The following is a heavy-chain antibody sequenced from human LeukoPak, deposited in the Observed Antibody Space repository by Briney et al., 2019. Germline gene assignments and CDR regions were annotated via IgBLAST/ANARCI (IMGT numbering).Heavy chain of an antibody. CDR2: ISSSSSYI. J-gene: IGHJ5*02. CDR3: ARPYSVQLLSSWFDP. V-gene: IGHV3-21*01. CDR1: GFTFSSYS. Sequence: GGSLRLSCAASGFTFSSYSMNWVRQAPGKGLEWVSSISSSSSYIYYADSVKGRFTISRDNAKNSLYLQMNSLRAEDTAVHYCARPYSVQLLSSWFDPWGQGTLVTVSS. D-gene: IGHD2-2*01.